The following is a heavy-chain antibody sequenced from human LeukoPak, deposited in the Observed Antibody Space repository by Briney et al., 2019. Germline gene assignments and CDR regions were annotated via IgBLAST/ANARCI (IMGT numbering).Heavy chain of an antibody. CDR1: GYSFTTYA. CDR3: ARDNRIYSPFDY. CDR2: VTTDNGNT. J-gene: IGHJ4*02. V-gene: IGHV1-3*04. Sequence: ASVKVSCTASGYSFTTYAIHWVRQAPGQRLEWMGWVTTDNGNTKYSQKFQGRVTITRDTSATTAYMALSSLGSEDTAVYYCARDNRIYSPFDYWGQGTLVTVSS. D-gene: IGHD2-21*01.